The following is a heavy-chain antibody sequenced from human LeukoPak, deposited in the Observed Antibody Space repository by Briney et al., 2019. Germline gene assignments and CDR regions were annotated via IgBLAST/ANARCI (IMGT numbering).Heavy chain of an antibody. Sequence: ASVKVSCKASGYTFTGYYMHWVRQAPGQGLEWMGWMNPNSGNTGYAQKLQGRVTMTMDTSISTAYMELTSLRSEDTAVYYCVAKACWGQGTLVTVSS. CDR1: GYTFTGYY. V-gene: IGHV1-8*02. J-gene: IGHJ4*02. CDR2: MNPNSGNT. CDR3: VAKAC.